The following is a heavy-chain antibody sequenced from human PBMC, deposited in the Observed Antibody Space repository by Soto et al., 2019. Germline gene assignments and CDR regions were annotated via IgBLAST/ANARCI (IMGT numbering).Heavy chain of an antibody. CDR3: ARGRSSLYYYGIDV. D-gene: IGHD6-6*01. CDR1: GGSISSYY. Sequence: SETLSLTCTVSGGSISSYYWSWIRQPPGKGLEWIGYIYYSGSTNYNPSLKSRVTISVDTSKNQFSLKLSSVTAADTAVYYCARGRSSLYYYGIDVSGQGTTVTVYS. J-gene: IGHJ6*02. V-gene: IGHV4-59*01. CDR2: IYYSGST.